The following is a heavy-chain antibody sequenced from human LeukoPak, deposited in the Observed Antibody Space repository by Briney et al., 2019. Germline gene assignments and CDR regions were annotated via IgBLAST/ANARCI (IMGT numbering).Heavy chain of an antibody. J-gene: IGHJ6*02. Sequence: GASVKVSCKASGYTFTSYDINWVRQATGQGLEWRGSMNPNSGNTGYAQKFQGRVTMTRNTSISTAYMELSSLRSEDTAVYYCARGPFDYYGSGSYANYYGMDVWGQGTTVTVSS. CDR2: MNPNSGNT. V-gene: IGHV1-8*01. D-gene: IGHD3-10*01. CDR1: GYTFTSYD. CDR3: ARGPFDYYGSGSYANYYGMDV.